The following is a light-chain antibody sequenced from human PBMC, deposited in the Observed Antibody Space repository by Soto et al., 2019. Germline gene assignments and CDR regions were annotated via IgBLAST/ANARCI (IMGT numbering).Light chain of an antibody. CDR2: KAS. CDR1: QSISSW. J-gene: IGKJ1*01. CDR3: QQYNDNWT. Sequence: DIQMTQSPSTLSACVGDRVTITCRASQSISSWLAWYQQKPGKAPKLLIYKASTLQSGVPSRFSGSGSGTEFILAISSLQPDDSATYYCQQYNDNWTFGQGTKVEIK. V-gene: IGKV1-5*03.